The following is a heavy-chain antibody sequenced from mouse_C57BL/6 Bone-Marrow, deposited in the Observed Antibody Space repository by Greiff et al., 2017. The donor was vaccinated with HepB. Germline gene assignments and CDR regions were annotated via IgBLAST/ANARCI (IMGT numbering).Heavy chain of an antibody. D-gene: IGHD3-2*02. J-gene: IGHJ4*01. V-gene: IGHV5-12*01. CDR2: ISNGGGST. CDR1: GFTFSDYY. Sequence: EVKLVESGGGLVQPGGSLKLSCAASGFTFSDYYMYWVRQTPEKRLEWVAYISNGGGSTYYPDTVKGRFTISRDNAKNTLYLQVSRLKSEDTAMYYCARRRLLFYAMDYWGQGTSVTVSS. CDR3: ARRRLLFYAMDY.